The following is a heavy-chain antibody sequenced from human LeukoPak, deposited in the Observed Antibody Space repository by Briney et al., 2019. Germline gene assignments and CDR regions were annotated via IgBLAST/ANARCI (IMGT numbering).Heavy chain of an antibody. V-gene: IGHV3-7*01. D-gene: IGHD2-21*01. CDR1: GFTFSSYS. CDR3: ANVGGGVDY. J-gene: IGHJ4*02. Sequence: GGSLRLSCAASGFTFSSYSMSWVRQAPGKGLEWVANIKQDGSEKYYVDSVKGRFTISRDNAKNSLYLQMNSLRAEDTAVYYCANVGGGVDYWGQGTLVTVSS. CDR2: IKQDGSEK.